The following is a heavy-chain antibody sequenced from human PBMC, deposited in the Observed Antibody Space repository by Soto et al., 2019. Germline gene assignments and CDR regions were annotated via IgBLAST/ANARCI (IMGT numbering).Heavy chain of an antibody. V-gene: IGHV3-11*01. CDR3: ARKGPEDWPLDY. Sequence: GSLRVSWAASGFTFSDYDRRRISQVPGRGLEWVSYISSSATTIHYADSVKGRFTISRDNAKNSLYLQMNSLRAEDTGTYYCARKGPEDWPLDYWGQGTLVTVSS. J-gene: IGHJ4*02. CDR2: ISSSATTI. CDR1: GFTFSDYD. D-gene: IGHD3-9*01.